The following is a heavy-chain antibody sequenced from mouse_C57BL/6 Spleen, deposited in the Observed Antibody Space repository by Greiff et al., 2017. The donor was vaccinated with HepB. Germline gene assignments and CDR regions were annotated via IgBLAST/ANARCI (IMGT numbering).Heavy chain of an antibody. CDR3: AFITTVEGY. D-gene: IGHD1-1*01. CDR1: GYTFTSYW. Sequence: VQLQHPGAELVMPGASVKLSCKASGYTFTSYWMHWVKQRPGQGLEWIGEIDPSDSYTNYNQKFKGKSTLTVDKSSSTAYMQLSSLTSEDSAVYYCAFITTVEGYWGQGTTLTVSS. CDR2: IDPSDSYT. V-gene: IGHV1-69*01. J-gene: IGHJ2*01.